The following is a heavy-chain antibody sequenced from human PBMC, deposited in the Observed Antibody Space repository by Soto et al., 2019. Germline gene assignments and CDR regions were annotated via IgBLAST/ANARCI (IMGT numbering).Heavy chain of an antibody. CDR1: GFTFSNAW. J-gene: IGHJ4*02. D-gene: IGHD2-15*01. CDR2: IKSKTDGGTT. Sequence: PGGSLRLSCAASGFTFSNAWMSWVRQAPGKGLEWVGRIKSKTDGGTTDYAAPVKGRFTISRDDSKNTLYLQMNSLKTEDTAVNYCTTDVVVVAADAYWGQGTLVTVSS. V-gene: IGHV3-15*01. CDR3: TTDVVVVAADAY.